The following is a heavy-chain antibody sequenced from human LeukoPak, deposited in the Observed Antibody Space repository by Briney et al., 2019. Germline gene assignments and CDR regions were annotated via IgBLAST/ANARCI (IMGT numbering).Heavy chain of an antibody. Sequence: SVKVSCKASGGTFSSYAISWVRQAPGQGLEWMGRIIPILGIANYAQKFQDRVTITADKSTSTAYMELSSLRSEDTAVYYCARSSSSNLYFDYWGQGTLVTVSS. V-gene: IGHV1-69*04. CDR2: IIPILGIA. CDR3: ARSSSSNLYFDY. D-gene: IGHD6-6*01. J-gene: IGHJ4*02. CDR1: GGTFSSYA.